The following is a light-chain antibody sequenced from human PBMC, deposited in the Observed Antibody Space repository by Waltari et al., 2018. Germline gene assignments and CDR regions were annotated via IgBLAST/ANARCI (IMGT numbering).Light chain of an antibody. CDR2: GNS. CDR3: QSDDSSLSGYV. Sequence: QSVLTQPPSVSGAPGQRVTISCTGSSSNIGAGYDVHWYQQLPGTAPNLLIYGNSNRPSGVPDRFSGSKSGTSASLAITGLQAEDEADYYCQSDDSSLSGYVFGTGTKVTVL. V-gene: IGLV1-40*01. J-gene: IGLJ1*01. CDR1: SSNIGAGYD.